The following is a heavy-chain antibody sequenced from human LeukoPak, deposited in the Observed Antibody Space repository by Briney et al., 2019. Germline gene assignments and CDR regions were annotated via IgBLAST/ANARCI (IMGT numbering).Heavy chain of an antibody. CDR3: AKDLIPRGYDDCYYFDY. J-gene: IGHJ4*02. CDR1: GFTFRSYA. CDR2: ISGSGGST. V-gene: IGHV3-23*01. Sequence: GGSLRLSCAASGFTFRSYAMSWVRQAPGKGLEWVSAISGSGGSTYYADSVKGRFTISRDNSKNTLYLQMNSLRAEDTAVYYCAKDLIPRGYDDCYYFDYWVQGTLVTVSS. D-gene: IGHD5-12*01.